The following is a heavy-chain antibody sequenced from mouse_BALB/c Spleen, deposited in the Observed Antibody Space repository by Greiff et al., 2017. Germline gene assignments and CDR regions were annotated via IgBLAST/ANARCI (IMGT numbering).Heavy chain of an antibody. Sequence: VKVVESGPGLVAPSQSLSITCTVSGFSLTSYGVHWVRQPPGKGLEWLGVIWAGGSTNYNSALMSRLSISKDNSKSQVFLKMNSLQTDDTAMYYCARGGGNFWFAYWGQGTLVTVSA. CDR1: GFSLTSYG. CDR2: IWAGGST. CDR3: ARGGGNFWFAY. V-gene: IGHV2-9*02. J-gene: IGHJ3*01. D-gene: IGHD2-1*01.